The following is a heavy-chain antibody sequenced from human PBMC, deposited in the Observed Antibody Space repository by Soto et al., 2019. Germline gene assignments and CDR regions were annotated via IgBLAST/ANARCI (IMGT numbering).Heavy chain of an antibody. CDR1: GFTFSSYA. Sequence: QVQLVESGGGVVQPGRSLRLSCAASGFTFSSYAMHWVRQAPGTGLEWVAVISYDGSNKYYADSVKGRFTIARDNSKNTLYLQMNSLRAEDTAVYYCARVCSGGSCYFDYWGQGTLVTVSS. CDR2: ISYDGSNK. J-gene: IGHJ4*02. CDR3: ARVCSGGSCYFDY. D-gene: IGHD2-15*01. V-gene: IGHV3-30-3*01.